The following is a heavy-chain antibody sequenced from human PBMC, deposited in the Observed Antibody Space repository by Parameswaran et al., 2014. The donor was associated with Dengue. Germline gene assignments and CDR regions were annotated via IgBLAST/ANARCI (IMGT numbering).Heavy chain of an antibody. D-gene: IGHD3-16*01. CDR3: AGPGGVSDAFDI. CDR1: AISSA. J-gene: IGHJ3*02. CDR2: IYYSGST. Sequence: AISSARWIRQPPGKGLEWIGYIYYSGSTNYNPSLKGRVTISVDTSKNQFSLKLSSVTAADTAVYYCAGPGGVSDAFDIWGQGTMVTVSS. V-gene: IGHV4-59*01.